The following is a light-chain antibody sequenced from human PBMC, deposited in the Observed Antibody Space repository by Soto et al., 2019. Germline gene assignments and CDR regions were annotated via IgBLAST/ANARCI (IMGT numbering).Light chain of an antibody. CDR3: SSYTSSNTLV. CDR1: SSDVGAYNY. Sequence: QSVLTQPASVSVSPGQSITISCTGTSSDVGAYNYVSWYQQHPGKAPKLMIFEVSDRPSGVSNRFSGSKSGNTASLTISGLQAEDEADYYCSSYTSSNTLVFGGGTTLTV. J-gene: IGLJ2*01. CDR2: EVS. V-gene: IGLV2-14*01.